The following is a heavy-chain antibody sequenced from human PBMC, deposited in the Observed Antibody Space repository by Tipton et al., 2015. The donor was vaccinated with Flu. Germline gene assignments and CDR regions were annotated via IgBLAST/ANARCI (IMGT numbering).Heavy chain of an antibody. CDR1: GGSISGFS. CDR3: ARLSFYDVDLKNFYFDY. D-gene: IGHD3-10*02. Sequence: LRLSCSVSGGSISGFSWSWIRQPPGKGLEWIGSVYYSGNTYYNPSLKSRVAMSVDTSKNQMSLKLSSVTAADTAIFYCARLSFYDVDLKNFYFDYWGQGALVTVSS. V-gene: IGHV4-59*04. CDR2: VYYSGNT. J-gene: IGHJ4*02.